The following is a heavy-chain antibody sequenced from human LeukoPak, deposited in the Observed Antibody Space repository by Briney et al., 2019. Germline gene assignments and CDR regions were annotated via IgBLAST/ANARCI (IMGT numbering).Heavy chain of an antibody. CDR1: GGSISSYY. J-gene: IGHJ4*02. D-gene: IGHD3-22*01. CDR3: ARTHSSGYYYHDY. Sequence: SETLSLTCTVSGGSISSYYWSWIRQPPGKGLEWIGYIYYSGSTNYNPSLKSRVTISVDTSKSQFSLKLSSVTAADTAVYYCARTHSSGYYYHDYWGQGTLVTVSS. V-gene: IGHV4-59*01. CDR2: IYYSGST.